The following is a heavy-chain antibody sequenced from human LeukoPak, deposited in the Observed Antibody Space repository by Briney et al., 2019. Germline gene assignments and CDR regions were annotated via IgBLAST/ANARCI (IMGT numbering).Heavy chain of an antibody. J-gene: IGHJ3*02. CDR3: ARVDRYYDSSGYPSSDAFDI. D-gene: IGHD3-22*01. CDR2: MSSRSSYI. Sequence: GGSLRLSCAASGFTFSSYSMNWVRQAPGKGLEWVSSMSSRSSYIYYADSVKGRFTISRDNAKNSLYLQMNSLRAEDTAVYYCARVDRYYDSSGYPSSDAFDIWGQGTMVSVSS. V-gene: IGHV3-21*01. CDR1: GFTFSSYS.